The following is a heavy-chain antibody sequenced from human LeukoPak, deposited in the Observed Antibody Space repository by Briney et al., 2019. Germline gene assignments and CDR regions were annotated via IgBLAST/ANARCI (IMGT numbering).Heavy chain of an antibody. V-gene: IGHV1-2*02. CDR1: GYTLTVYY. Sequence: ASVNVSCKASGYTLTVYYMHWVRQAPGQGLEWMGWIDPNSGGTNYAQKFQRRVAMTRDTSIGTAYMELSRLRSDDTAVYYCARGGSGSYPQPGLYWGQGTLVTVSS. CDR2: IDPNSGGT. J-gene: IGHJ4*02. CDR3: ARGGSGSYPQPGLY. D-gene: IGHD1-26*01.